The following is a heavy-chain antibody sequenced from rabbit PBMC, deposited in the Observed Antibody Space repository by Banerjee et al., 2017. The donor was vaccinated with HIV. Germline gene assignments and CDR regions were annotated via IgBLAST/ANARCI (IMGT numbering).Heavy chain of an antibody. D-gene: IGHD3-1*01. Sequence: QEQLEESGGDLVKPGASLTLTCKASGLDFSSSYWICWVRQAPGKGLEWIACIDVSKSGSTYYSSWAKGRFTPSKTSSTTVTLQMTSLTAADTAPYFFARTTSTSYWFFSLGGPGTLVTVS. CDR1: GLDFSSSYW. CDR3: ARTTSTSYWFFSL. J-gene: IGHJ4*01. CDR2: IDVSKSGST. V-gene: IGHV1S45*01.